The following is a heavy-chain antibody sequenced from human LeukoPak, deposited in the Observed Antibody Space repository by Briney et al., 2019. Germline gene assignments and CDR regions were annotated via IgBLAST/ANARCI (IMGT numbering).Heavy chain of an antibody. D-gene: IGHD6-13*01. J-gene: IGHJ5*02. CDR2: ISGDGGST. Sequence: GGSLRLSCAASGFTFDDYAMHWVRQAPGKGLEWVSLISGDGGSTYYAGSVKSRFTISRDNSKNSLYLQMNSLRTEDTALYYCAKEKQQLVPTGWFDPWGQGTLVTVSS. V-gene: IGHV3-43*02. CDR1: GFTFDDYA. CDR3: AKEKQQLVPTGWFDP.